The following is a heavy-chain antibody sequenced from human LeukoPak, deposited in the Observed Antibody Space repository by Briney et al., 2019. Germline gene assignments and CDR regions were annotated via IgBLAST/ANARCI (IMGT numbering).Heavy chain of an antibody. V-gene: IGHV3-30*02. CDR2: IRYEGSNK. CDR1: GFTFSSYG. CDR3: AQIQLHNAFDI. Sequence: GGSLRLSCAASGFTFSSYGMHWVRQAPGKGLEWVAFIRYEGSNKYYADSVKGRFTISRDNSKNTLYLQMNSLRAEDTAVYYCAQIQLHNAFDIWGQGTMVTVSS. D-gene: IGHD2-2*01. J-gene: IGHJ3*02.